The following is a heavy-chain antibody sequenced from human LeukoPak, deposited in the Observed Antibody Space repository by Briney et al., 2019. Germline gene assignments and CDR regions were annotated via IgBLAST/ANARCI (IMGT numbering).Heavy chain of an antibody. J-gene: IGHJ4*02. Sequence: GASVKVSCKASGYTLTGYYMHWVRQAPGQGLEWMGWINPNSGGTNYAQKFQGRVTMTRDTSISTAYMELSRLRSDDTAVYYCARDRITMVRGPDRSGSGNCWGQGTLVTVSS. CDR2: INPNSGGT. CDR1: GYTLTGYY. V-gene: IGHV1-2*02. CDR3: ARDRITMVRGPDRSGSGNC. D-gene: IGHD3-10*01.